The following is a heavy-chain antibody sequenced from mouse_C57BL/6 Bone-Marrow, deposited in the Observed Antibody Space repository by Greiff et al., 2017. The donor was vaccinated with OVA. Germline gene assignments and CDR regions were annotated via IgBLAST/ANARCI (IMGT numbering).Heavy chain of an antibody. J-gene: IGHJ4*01. Sequence: QVQLQQPGAELVMPGASVKLSCKASGYTFTSYWMHWVKQRPGQGLEWIGEIDPSDSYTNYNQKFKGKSTLTVDKSSSTAYMQLSSLTSEDSAVDYCARDLYYYGYAMDDWGQGTSVTVSS. D-gene: IGHD1-1*01. CDR1: GYTFTSYW. CDR2: IDPSDSYT. V-gene: IGHV1-69*01. CDR3: ARDLYYYGYAMDD.